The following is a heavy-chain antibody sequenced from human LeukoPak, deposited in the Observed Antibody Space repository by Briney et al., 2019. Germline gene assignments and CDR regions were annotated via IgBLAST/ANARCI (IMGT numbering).Heavy chain of an antibody. CDR1: GGSISSGGYS. Sequence: SETLSLTCAVSGGSISSGGYSWSWLRQLPGKGLEWIGYIYHSGSTYYNPSLKSRVTISVDRAKNQFSLKLSSVTAADTAVYYCASLVPAATPFDYWGQGTLVTVSS. D-gene: IGHD2-2*01. J-gene: IGHJ4*02. CDR2: IYHSGST. CDR3: ASLVPAATPFDY. V-gene: IGHV4-30-2*01.